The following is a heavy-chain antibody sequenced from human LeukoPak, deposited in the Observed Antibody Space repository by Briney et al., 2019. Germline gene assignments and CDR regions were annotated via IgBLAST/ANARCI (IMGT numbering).Heavy chain of an antibody. CDR3: ARVMGDGSGYYPFDY. CDR2: IYNSGST. J-gene: IGHJ4*02. V-gene: IGHV4-59*08. D-gene: IGHD3-22*01. Sequence: SETQSLTSTVSGGSISSYYWSWIRQPPGKGLEWIGYIYNSGSTNYNPSLKSRVTISVDTSKNQISLKLNSVTAADTAVYYCARVMGDGSGYYPFDYWGQGTLVTVSS. CDR1: GGSISSYY.